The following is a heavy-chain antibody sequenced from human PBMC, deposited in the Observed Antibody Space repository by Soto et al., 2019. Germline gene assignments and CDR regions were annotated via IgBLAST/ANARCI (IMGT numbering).Heavy chain of an antibody. J-gene: IGHJ4*02. V-gene: IGHV3-30*03. D-gene: IGHD3-10*01. CDR3: VGGQYYFDY. Sequence: QVQLVESGGGVVQPGRSLRLSCAASGFPFTTYGMHWVREGPGKGLEWVAVISYYGSNKYYADSVKGRFTISRDNSKHMLYLQMNSLRPEDTALYYCVGGQYYFDYRGQGTLVTVSS. CDR2: ISYYGSNK. CDR1: GFPFTTYG.